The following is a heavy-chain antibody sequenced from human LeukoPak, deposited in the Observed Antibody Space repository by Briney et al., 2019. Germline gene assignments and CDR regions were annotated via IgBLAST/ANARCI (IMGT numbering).Heavy chain of an antibody. J-gene: IGHJ3*02. Sequence: SETLSLTCAVYGGSFSGYYWSWIRQPPGKGLEWIGEINHSGSTNYNPSLKSRVTISVDTSKNQFSLKLSSVTAAVTAVYYCARGLAFDIWGQGTMVTVSS. CDR2: INHSGST. V-gene: IGHV4-34*01. CDR3: ARGLAFDI. CDR1: GGSFSGYY.